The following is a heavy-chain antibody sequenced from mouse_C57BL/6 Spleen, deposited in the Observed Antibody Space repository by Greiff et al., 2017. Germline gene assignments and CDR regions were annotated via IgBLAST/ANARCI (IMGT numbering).Heavy chain of an antibody. CDR1: GYTFTSYW. CDR2: IDPYSGGT. Sequence: VQLQQPGAELVKPGASVKLSCKASGYTFTSYWMHWVKQRPGRGLEWIGRIDPYSGGTKYNEKFKSKATLTVDKPSSTAYMKLSSLTSEESAVDYGARKGPDGCFDYGGQGTTLTVSS. CDR3: ARKGPDGCFDY. J-gene: IGHJ2*01. V-gene: IGHV1-72*01. D-gene: IGHD2-3*01.